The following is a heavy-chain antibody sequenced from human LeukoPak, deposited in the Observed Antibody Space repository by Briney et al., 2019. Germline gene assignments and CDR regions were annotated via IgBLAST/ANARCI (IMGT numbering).Heavy chain of an antibody. D-gene: IGHD5-24*01. V-gene: IGHV3-48*04. J-gene: IGHJ1*01. CDR3: ARDLDDYNDFPPIFQY. CDR2: ISSSSSTI. CDR1: GFTFSSYS. Sequence: YPGGSLRLSCAASGFTFSSYSMNWVRQAPGKGLEWVSYISSSSSTIYYADSVKGRFTISRDNAKNSLYLQMNSLRVEDTAVYYCARDLDDYNDFPPIFQYWGQGTQVIVSS.